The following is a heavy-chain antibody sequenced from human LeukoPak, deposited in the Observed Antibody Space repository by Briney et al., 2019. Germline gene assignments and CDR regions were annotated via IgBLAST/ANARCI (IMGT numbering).Heavy chain of an antibody. CDR3: ATSPPSGYSSEPWAFDI. CDR1: GYTFTSYA. CDR2: ISAYNGNT. V-gene: IGHV1-3*01. J-gene: IGHJ3*02. Sequence: GASVKVSCKASGYTFTSYAMHWVRQAPGQRLEWMGWISAYNGNTNYAQKFQGRVTMTEDTSTDTAYMELSSLRSEDTAVYYCATSPPSGYSSEPWAFDIWGQGTMVTVSS. D-gene: IGHD6-19*01.